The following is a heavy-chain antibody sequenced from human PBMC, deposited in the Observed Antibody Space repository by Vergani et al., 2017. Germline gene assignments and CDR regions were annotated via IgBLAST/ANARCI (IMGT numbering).Heavy chain of an antibody. V-gene: IGHV3-21*02. J-gene: IGHJ5*02. Sequence: VQLVESGGGLVKPGGSLRLSCEGSGFTFKNNTMTWVRQAPGKGLEWVSSISSSSAYLHYADSVKGRFTISRDNPKKYLFLQMNNLRADDTAVNDCARRVSANGGLETWGQGTLVTVSS. D-gene: IGHD2-15*01. CDR3: ARRVSANGGLET. CDR2: ISSSSAYL. CDR1: GFTFKNNT.